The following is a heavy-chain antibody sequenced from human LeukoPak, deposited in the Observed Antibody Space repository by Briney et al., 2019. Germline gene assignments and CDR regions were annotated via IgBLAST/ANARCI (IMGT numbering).Heavy chain of an antibody. J-gene: IGHJ4*02. Sequence: GGSLRLSCAASGFTFSSYAMSWVRQAPGKGLEWVSAISGSGGSTYYADSVKGRLTISRDNSKNTLYLQMNSLRAEDTAVYYCAKDRGYYDSSGYYFDYWGQGTLVTVSS. CDR1: GFTFSSYA. CDR3: AKDRGYYDSSGYYFDY. V-gene: IGHV3-23*01. CDR2: ISGSGGST. D-gene: IGHD3-22*01.